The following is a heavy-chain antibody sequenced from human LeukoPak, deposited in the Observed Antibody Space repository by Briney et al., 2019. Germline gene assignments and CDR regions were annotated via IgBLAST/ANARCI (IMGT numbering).Heavy chain of an antibody. CDR1: GFIFSHYG. V-gene: IGHV3-33*05. J-gene: IGHJ4*02. D-gene: IGHD2-21*01. CDR2: IQNDASTE. CDR3: ARELSQIVWGGLDY. Sequence: LAGGSLGLSCAASGFIFSHYGMHWVRQAPGKGLEWVAVIQNDASTENFADSVKGRFSISRDNSKNTVFLQMNSLRVEDTAVYYCARELSQIVWGGLDYGGQGTLVSVSS.